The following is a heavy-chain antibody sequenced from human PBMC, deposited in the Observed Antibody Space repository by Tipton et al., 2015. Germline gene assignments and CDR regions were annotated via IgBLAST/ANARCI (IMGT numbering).Heavy chain of an antibody. CDR3: ARRTRVTTCFDY. CDR1: GGSISSNDYY. D-gene: IGHD4-17*01. V-gene: IGHV4-39*01. CDR2: IYFGGST. Sequence: TLSLTCTVSGGSISSNDYYWGWIRQPPGKGLEWIGNIYFGGSTYYNPSLKSRITISVDTSKNQFSLKLSSVTAADTAVYYCARRTRVTTCFDYWGQGTLVTVSS. J-gene: IGHJ4*02.